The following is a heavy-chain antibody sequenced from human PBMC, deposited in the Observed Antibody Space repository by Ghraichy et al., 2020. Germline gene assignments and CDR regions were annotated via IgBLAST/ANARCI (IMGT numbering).Heavy chain of an antibody. CDR1: GYTFTSYG. D-gene: IGHD6-13*01. CDR2: ISAYNGNT. V-gene: IGHV1-18*01. J-gene: IGHJ5*02. Sequence: ASVKVSCKASGYTFTSYGISWVRQAPGQGLEWMGWISAYNGNTNYAQKLQGRVTMTTDTSTSTAYMELRSLRSDDTAVYYCARRYSSSWYRTRTDWFDPWGQGTLVTVSS. CDR3: ARRYSSSWYRTRTDWFDP.